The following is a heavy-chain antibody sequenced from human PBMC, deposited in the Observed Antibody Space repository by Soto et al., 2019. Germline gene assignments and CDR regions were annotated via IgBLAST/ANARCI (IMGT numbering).Heavy chain of an antibody. CDR3: AKDFSITIFGVVPGGFDP. D-gene: IGHD3-3*01. V-gene: IGHV3-23*01. CDR2: ISGSGGST. CDR1: GFTFSSYA. J-gene: IGHJ5*02. Sequence: PVGSLRLSCAASGFTFSSYAMSWVRQAPGKGLEWVSAISGSGGSTYYADSVKGRFTISRDNSKNTLYLQMNSLRAEDTAVYYCAKDFSITIFGVVPGGFDPWGQGTLVTVSS.